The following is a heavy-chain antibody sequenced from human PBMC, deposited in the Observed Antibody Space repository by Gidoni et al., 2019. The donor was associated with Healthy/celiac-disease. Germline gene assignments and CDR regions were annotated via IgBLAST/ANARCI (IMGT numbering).Heavy chain of an antibody. CDR1: GGSISSYY. J-gene: IGHJ4*02. CDR2: IYYSGST. V-gene: IGHV4-59*01. CDR3: ARLYFPRRSLDY. D-gene: IGHD3-9*01. Sequence: QVQLQASGPGLVKPSETLSLTCTASGGSISSYYWSWIRQPPGKGLEWIGYIYYSGSTNYNPSLKSRVTISVDTSKNQFSLKLSSVTAADTAVYYCARLYFPRRSLDYWGQGTLVTVSS.